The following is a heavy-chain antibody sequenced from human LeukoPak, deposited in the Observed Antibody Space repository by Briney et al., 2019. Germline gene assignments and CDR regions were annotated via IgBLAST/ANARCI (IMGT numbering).Heavy chain of an antibody. CDR1: GYTFTNYA. J-gene: IGHJ4*02. D-gene: IGHD2-15*01. V-gene: IGHV7-4-1*02. Sequence: ASVKVSCKGSGYTFTNYAMNWVRQAPGRGLEWMGWINTNTGNPSYAQGFTGRFVFSLDTSVNTAYLQISSLKPEDTAVYYCAIGYSRDYWGQGTLVTVSS. CDR3: AIGYSRDY. CDR2: INTNTGNP.